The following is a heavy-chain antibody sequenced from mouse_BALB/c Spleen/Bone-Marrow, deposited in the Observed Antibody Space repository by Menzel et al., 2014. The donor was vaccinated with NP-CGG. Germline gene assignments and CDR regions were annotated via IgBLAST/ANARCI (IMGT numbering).Heavy chain of an antibody. J-gene: IGHJ2*01. CDR2: IRKKAYGYTT. V-gene: IGHV7-3*02. CDR3: ARDMGGLLFDS. Sequence: DVQLQESGGGLVQPGGSLRLSCATSGFTFTDYYMKWVRQPPGKALEWLAFIRKKAYGYTTEYSASVKGRFTISRDNSQNILYLQMNTLRAEDSATYYCARDMGGLLFDSWGQGTTLSVSS. D-gene: IGHD1-1*01. CDR1: GFTFTDYY.